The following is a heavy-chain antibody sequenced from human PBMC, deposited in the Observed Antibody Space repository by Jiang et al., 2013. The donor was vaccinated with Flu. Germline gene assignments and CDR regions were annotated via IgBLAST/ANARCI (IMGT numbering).Heavy chain of an antibody. D-gene: IGHD3-22*01. V-gene: IGHV4-39*01. CDR3: VCLSHYYNDRDV. CDR1: GGSISRGNYF. J-gene: IGHJ6*02. CDR2: LYYSGTT. Sequence: PGLVKPSETLSLSCTVSGGSISRGNYFWAWVRQRPGKGLEWIGSLYYSGTTYYNPSFRSRVSLSRDTSRDQFSVELHSVTAADTAVYYCVCLSHYYNDRDVWGQGTAVAVSS.